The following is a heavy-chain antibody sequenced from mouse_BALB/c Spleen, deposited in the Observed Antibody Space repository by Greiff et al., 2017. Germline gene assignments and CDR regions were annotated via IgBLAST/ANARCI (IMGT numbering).Heavy chain of an antibody. D-gene: IGHD2-14*01. CDR1: GFTFSSYT. CDR3: TRERYDADGVLVDY. V-gene: IGHV5-6-4*01. CDR2: ISSGGSYT. Sequence: EVQVVESGGGLVKPGGSLKLSCAASGFTFSSYTMSWVRQTPEKRLEWVATISSGGSYTYYPDSVKGRFTISRDNAKNTLYLQMSSLKSEDTAMYDGTRERYDADGVLVDYWGQGTTLTVSS. J-gene: IGHJ2*01.